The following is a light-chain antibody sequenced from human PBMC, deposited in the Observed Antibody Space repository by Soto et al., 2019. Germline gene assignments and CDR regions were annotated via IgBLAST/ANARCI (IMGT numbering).Light chain of an antibody. J-gene: IGKJ5*01. CDR3: QQSYSTLIT. CDR2: AAS. Sequence: IQMTHSPSSLSASVGYRVTITCRASQSISSNLNWYQQKPGKAPKLLIYAASSLQSGVPSRFSGSGSGTDFTLTISSLQPEDFATYYCQQSYSTLITFGQGTRLEIK. CDR1: QSISSN. V-gene: IGKV1-39*01.